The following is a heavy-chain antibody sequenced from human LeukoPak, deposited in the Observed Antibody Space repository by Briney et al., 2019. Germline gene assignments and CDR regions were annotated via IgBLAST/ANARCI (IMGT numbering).Heavy chain of an antibody. V-gene: IGHV4-59*08. CDR2: IYYSGST. CDR3: ARHKGYSYGYEHAFDI. D-gene: IGHD5-18*01. J-gene: IGHJ3*02. CDR1: GGSLSSYY. Sequence: SETLSLTCTVSGGSLSSYYWSWIRQPPGKGLEWIGYIYYSGSTNYNPSLKSRVTISVDTSKNQFSLKLSSVTAADTAVYYCARHKGYSYGYEHAFDIWGQGTMVTVSS.